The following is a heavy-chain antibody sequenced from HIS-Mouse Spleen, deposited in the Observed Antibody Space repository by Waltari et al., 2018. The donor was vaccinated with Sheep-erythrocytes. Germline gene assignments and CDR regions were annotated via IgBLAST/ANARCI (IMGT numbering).Heavy chain of an antibody. Sequence: QLQLQESGPGLVKPSETLSLTCTVSGGSISSSSYYWGWIRQPPGKGLEWIGSNYYSGGTYSNPSLRSGVTISVETSKNQFSLKLSSVTAADTAVYYCARRNTYYDFWSGYYHDAFDIWGQGTMVTVSS. V-gene: IGHV4-39*01. CDR3: ARRNTYYDFWSGYYHDAFDI. D-gene: IGHD3-3*01. CDR1: GGSISSSSYY. J-gene: IGHJ3*02. CDR2: NYYSGGT.